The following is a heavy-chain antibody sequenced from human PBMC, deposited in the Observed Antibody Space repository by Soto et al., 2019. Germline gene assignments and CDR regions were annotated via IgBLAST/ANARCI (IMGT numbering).Heavy chain of an antibody. D-gene: IGHD2-21*02. CDR1: GFSLSNARMG. V-gene: IGHV2-26*01. J-gene: IGHJ4*02. CDR3: ARTLKEVTPSYFDY. Sequence: QVTLKESGPVLVNPTETLTLTCTVSGFSLSNARMGVSWIRQPPGKALEWLAHIFSNDEKSYSTSLKSRLTISKDTSKSQVVLTMTNMDPVDTATYYCARTLKEVTPSYFDYWGQGTLVTVSS. CDR2: IFSNDEK.